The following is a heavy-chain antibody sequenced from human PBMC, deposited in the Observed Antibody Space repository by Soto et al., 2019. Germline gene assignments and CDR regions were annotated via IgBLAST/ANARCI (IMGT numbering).Heavy chain of an antibody. CDR1: GFTFSSHA. Sequence: HPGGSLRLSCAVSGFTFSSHAMSWVRQAPGKGLECVSSITGSGDSTYYADSVKGRFTISRDKSKNTLYLQMNSLRAEDTAVYYCAKVIAGYFDWFSGMDVWGQGTTVTVSS. CDR2: ITGSGDST. V-gene: IGHV3-23*01. CDR3: AKVIAGYFDWFSGMDV. J-gene: IGHJ6*02. D-gene: IGHD3-9*01.